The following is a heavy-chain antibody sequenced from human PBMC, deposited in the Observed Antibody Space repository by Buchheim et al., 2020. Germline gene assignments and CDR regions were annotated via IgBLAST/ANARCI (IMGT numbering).Heavy chain of an antibody. V-gene: IGHV3-30*18. CDR1: GFTFSSYG. J-gene: IGHJ4*02. D-gene: IGHD3-3*01. CDR3: AKCAIYYDFWSGSDY. CDR2: ISYDGSNK. Sequence: QVQLVESGGGVVQPGRSLRLSCAASGFTFSSYGMHWVRQALGKGLEWVAVISYDGSNKYYADSVKGRFTISRDNSKNTLYLQMNSLRAEDTAVYYCAKCAIYYDFWSGSDYWGQGTL.